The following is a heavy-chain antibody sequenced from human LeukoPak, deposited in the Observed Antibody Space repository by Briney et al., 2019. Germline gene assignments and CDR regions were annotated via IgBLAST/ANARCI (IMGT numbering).Heavy chain of an antibody. J-gene: IGHJ4*02. Sequence: PGGSLRLSCAASGLTFSDSWMNWVRQAPGKGLEWVANIKQDGSEQLYVDSVKGRFTISRDNAENSLYLQMNSLRAEDTALYYCARSYDSSGYYMGCFDYWGQGTLVTVSS. V-gene: IGHV3-7*03. CDR1: GLTFSDSW. CDR2: IKQDGSEQ. CDR3: ARSYDSSGYYMGCFDY. D-gene: IGHD3-22*01.